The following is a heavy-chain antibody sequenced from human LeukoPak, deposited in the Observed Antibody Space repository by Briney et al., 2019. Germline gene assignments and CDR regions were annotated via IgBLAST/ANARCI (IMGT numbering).Heavy chain of an antibody. CDR3: TTRIPVAAPRDY. J-gene: IGHJ4*02. D-gene: IGHD6-19*01. Sequence: PGGSLRLSCAASGFTFSNAWMSWVRQAPGKGLEWVGRIKSKTDGGTTDYAARVKGRFTISRDDSKNTLYLQMNSRKTEHTAVYYCTTRIPVAAPRDYWGQGTLVTVSS. CDR2: IKSKTDGGTT. CDR1: GFTFSNAW. V-gene: IGHV3-15*01.